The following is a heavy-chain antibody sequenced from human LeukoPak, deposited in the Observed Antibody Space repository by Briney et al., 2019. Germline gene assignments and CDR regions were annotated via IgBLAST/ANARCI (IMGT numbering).Heavy chain of an antibody. CDR2: IYPGDSDT. CDR1: GYSFTSYW. Sequence: GESPKISCKGSGYSFTSYWIGWVRQMPGKGLEWMGIIYPGDSDTRYSPSFQGQVTISADKSISTAYLQWGSLKASDTAIYYCARLGYCSSASCYYGMDVWGQGTTVTVSS. CDR3: ARLGYCSSASCYYGMDV. V-gene: IGHV5-51*01. J-gene: IGHJ6*02. D-gene: IGHD2-2*01.